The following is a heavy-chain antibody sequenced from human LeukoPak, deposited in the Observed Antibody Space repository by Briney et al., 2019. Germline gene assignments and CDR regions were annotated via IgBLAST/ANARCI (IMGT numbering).Heavy chain of an antibody. J-gene: IGHJ4*02. Sequence: SVKVSCKASGGTFSSYAISWVRQAPGQGLEWMGGIIPIFGTANYAQKFQGRVTITADESASTAYMELSSLRSEDTAVYYCATGLGYCSGGSCYSSYTGGPDYWGQGTLVTVSS. CDR1: GGTFSSYA. CDR3: ATGLGYCSGGSCYSSYTGGPDY. CDR2: IIPIFGTA. V-gene: IGHV1-69*13. D-gene: IGHD2-15*01.